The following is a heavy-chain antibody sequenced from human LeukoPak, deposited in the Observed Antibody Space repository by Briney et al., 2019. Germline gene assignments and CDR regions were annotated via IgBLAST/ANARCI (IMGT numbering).Heavy chain of an antibody. Sequence: PSENLSLTCTVSGGSISSGGYYWSWIRQPPGKGLEWIGYIYHSGSTNYNPSLKSRVTISVDTSKNQFSLKLSSVTAADTAVYYCARRGGRVAAAGTAHFDYWGQGTLVTVSS. D-gene: IGHD6-13*01. V-gene: IGHV4-30-2*01. CDR1: GGSISSGGYY. CDR2: IYHSGST. CDR3: ARRGGRVAAAGTAHFDY. J-gene: IGHJ4*02.